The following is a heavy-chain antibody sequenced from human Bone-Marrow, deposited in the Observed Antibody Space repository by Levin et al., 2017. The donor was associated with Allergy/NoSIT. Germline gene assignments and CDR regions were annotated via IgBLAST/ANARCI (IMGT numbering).Heavy chain of an antibody. Sequence: KSGGSLRLSCAASGFTFRNAWMSWVRHSPGKGLQWVGHIYSETDGGTADYDDAVKGRFVISRDDSKDTLFLQLTSLKTEDTGVYYCATSPAYYDVFTGLGSWGQGTLVTVTS. J-gene: IGHJ4*02. D-gene: IGHD3-9*01. CDR3: ATSPAYYDVFTGLGS. CDR1: GFTFRNAW. CDR2: IYSETDGGTA. V-gene: IGHV3-15*01.